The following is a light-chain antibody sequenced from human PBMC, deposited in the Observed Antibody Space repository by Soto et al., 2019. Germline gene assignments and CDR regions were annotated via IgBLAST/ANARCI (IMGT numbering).Light chain of an antibody. V-gene: IGKV3-15*01. CDR3: QQYNNWPPGVT. CDR2: GAS. CDR1: QSVSSN. Sequence: EIVMTQSPATLSVSPGERATLSCRASQSVSSNLAWYQQKPGQAPRLLIYGASTRATGIPARFSGSGSGSEFTLTFSSLQSEDFAVYYCQQYNNWPPGVTFGPGTKVDIK. J-gene: IGKJ3*01.